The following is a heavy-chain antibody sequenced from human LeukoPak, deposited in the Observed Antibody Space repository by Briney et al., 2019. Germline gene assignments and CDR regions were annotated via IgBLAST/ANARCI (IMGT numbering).Heavy chain of an antibody. CDR3: AREVVVVPDYYYYGLDV. J-gene: IGHJ6*02. CDR2: ISRSGSSL. Sequence: GGSLRLSCVASGFTFSDYYMTWIRQAPGKGLEYVSHISRSGSSLYYGDSVTGRFTTSRDNAKNSLYLQMNSLRVEDTAVYYCAREVVVVPDYYYYGLDVWGQGTTVTVSS. D-gene: IGHD2-2*01. V-gene: IGHV3-11*01. CDR1: GFTFSDYY.